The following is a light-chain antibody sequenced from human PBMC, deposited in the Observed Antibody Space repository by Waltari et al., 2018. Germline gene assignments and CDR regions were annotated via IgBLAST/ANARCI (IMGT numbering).Light chain of an antibody. CDR2: DRN. Sequence: QSVLTQPPSASGTPGQRVTISCSGTSSNVGGSTVHWYQQVRGTAPKLLINDRNRLASGVPDRFSCSKSGPSASLAISVLQSEDEADYFCAVWDALLNGPVFGDGTNVTVL. J-gene: IGLJ2*01. CDR3: AVWDALLNGPV. CDR1: SSNVGGST. V-gene: IGLV1-44*01.